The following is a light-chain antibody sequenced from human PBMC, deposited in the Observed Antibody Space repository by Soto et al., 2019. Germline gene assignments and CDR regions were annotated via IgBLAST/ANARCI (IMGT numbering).Light chain of an antibody. V-gene: IGKV3-20*01. J-gene: IGKJ2*01. Sequence: EIVLTQSPGTLSLSPGERATLSCRASQSLTSDYLAWNQQKPGQAPRLLIYGASSRAAGIPDRFSGSGSLTDFILTISRLEPEDFAVYYCQQYQTSPPSYTFGQGTKLEI. CDR3: QQYQTSPPSYT. CDR2: GAS. CDR1: QSLTSDY.